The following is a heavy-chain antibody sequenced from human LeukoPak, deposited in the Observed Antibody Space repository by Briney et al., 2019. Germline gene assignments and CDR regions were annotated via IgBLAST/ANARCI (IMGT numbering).Heavy chain of an antibody. CDR1: GGAFSSYA. J-gene: IGHJ6*02. CDR3: ARDYYDSSGYYDPDYYYYGMDV. CDR2: IIPILGIA. Sequence: SVKVSCKASGGAFSSYAISWVRQAPGQGLEWMGRIIPILGIANYAQKFQGRVTITADKSTSTAYMGLSSLRSEDTAVYYCARDYYDSSGYYDPDYYYYGMDVWGQGTTVTVSS. V-gene: IGHV1-69*04. D-gene: IGHD3-22*01.